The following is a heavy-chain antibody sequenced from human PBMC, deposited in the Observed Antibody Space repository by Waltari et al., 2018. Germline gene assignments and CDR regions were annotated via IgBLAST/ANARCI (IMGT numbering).Heavy chain of an antibody. Sequence: QVQLQESGPGLVKPSETLSLTCAVSGYSISSGYYWGCIRQPPGKGLEWIGDIYHSGSTYYNPSLKSRVNIAVDTSKNQFSLKLSFVTAADTAVYYCARRKAYPYYFDYWGQGTLVTVSS. CDR1: GYSISSGYY. CDR2: IYHSGST. J-gene: IGHJ4*02. V-gene: IGHV4-38-2*01. CDR3: ARRKAYPYYFDY.